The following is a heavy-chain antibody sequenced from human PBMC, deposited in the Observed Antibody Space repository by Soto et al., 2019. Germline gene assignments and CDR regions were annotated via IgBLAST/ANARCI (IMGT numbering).Heavy chain of an antibody. Sequence: EVHLMESGGGWVQPGRSLRLSCAASGFTFDNYAMHWVRQAPGKGLEWVSGISWNSGNIGYADSVKGRFTIARDNAKTSLYLEMNSLRAEDTALYYCAKVRGANNWANYYGLDVWGQGTTVTVSS. V-gene: IGHV3-9*01. CDR2: ISWNSGNI. CDR1: GFTFDNYA. CDR3: AKVRGANNWANYYGLDV. D-gene: IGHD2-15*01. J-gene: IGHJ6*02.